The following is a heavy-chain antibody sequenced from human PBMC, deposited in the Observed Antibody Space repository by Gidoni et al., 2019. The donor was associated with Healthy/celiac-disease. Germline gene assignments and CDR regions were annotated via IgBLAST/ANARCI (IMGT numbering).Heavy chain of an antibody. V-gene: IGHV1-69*01. Sequence: QVQLVKSGAEVKKPGSSVKFYCKASGGHFSRSASRGVRQAPGQGLEWMGGIIPIFGTANYAQNFQGRVTITADESTSTAYMELSSLRSEDTAVYYCARANIAGGRRDGYSRAFDIWGQGTMVTVSS. CDR3: ARANIAGGRRDGYSRAFDI. J-gene: IGHJ3*02. CDR1: GGHFSRSA. D-gene: IGHD2-15*01. CDR2: IIPIFGTA.